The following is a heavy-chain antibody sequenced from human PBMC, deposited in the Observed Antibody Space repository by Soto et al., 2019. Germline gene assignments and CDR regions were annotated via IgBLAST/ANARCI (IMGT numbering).Heavy chain of an antibody. V-gene: IGHV3-23*01. CDR1: GFTLSYYG. Sequence: EVQLMESGGLLVQPGRSLRLSCAGSGFTLSYYGMSWVRQAPGKGLEWVSAISVSGNRTYYADSVKGRFTISKDIFKNTLYVQMHSLRVEDTAVYYCAKQGVSGRFGEIDDWGQGTLVTVSS. CDR2: ISVSGNRT. CDR3: AKQGVSGRFGEIDD. D-gene: IGHD3-10*01. J-gene: IGHJ4*02.